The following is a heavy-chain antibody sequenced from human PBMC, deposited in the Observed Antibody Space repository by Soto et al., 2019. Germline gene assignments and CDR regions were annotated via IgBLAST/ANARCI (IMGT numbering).Heavy chain of an antibody. Sequence: QPVGSLRLSCAASGFTFSSYWMHWVRQAPGKGLVWVSRINSDGSSTSYADSVKGRFTISRDNAKNTLYLQMNSLRAEDTAVYYCARDKGGYSYGYYYYYGMDVWGQGTTVTVSS. J-gene: IGHJ6*02. V-gene: IGHV3-74*01. CDR1: GFTFSSYW. CDR3: ARDKGGYSYGYYYYYGMDV. CDR2: INSDGSST. D-gene: IGHD5-18*01.